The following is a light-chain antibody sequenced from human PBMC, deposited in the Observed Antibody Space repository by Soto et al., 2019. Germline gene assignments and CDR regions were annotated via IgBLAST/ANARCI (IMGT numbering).Light chain of an antibody. CDR3: QQYGSSST. J-gene: IGKJ5*01. CDR1: QSVSSSY. V-gene: IGKV3-20*01. CDR2: GAS. Sequence: EIVLTQYPGTLPLSPGERATLSSRASQSVSSSYLAWYQQKPGQAPRLLIYGASSRPTGIPDRLSGSGSGTDFTLTIRRLEPEDFAVYYCQQYGSSSTFGQGTRLEIK.